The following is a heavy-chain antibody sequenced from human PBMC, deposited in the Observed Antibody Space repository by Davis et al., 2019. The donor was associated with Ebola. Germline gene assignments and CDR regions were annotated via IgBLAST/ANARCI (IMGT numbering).Heavy chain of an antibody. CDR2: VSGGGGKT. Sequence: PGGSLRLSCSDSDVTFSDYVHWVRQAPGKGLEYVSSVSGGGGKTYYADSVKGRFTISRDNSKNTLYLQMSGLRAADTALYYCAKESDYTRPFDYWGQGTLVTVSS. CDR3: AKESDYTRPFDY. J-gene: IGHJ4*02. CDR1: DVTFSDY. V-gene: IGHV3-64D*06. D-gene: IGHD4-11*01.